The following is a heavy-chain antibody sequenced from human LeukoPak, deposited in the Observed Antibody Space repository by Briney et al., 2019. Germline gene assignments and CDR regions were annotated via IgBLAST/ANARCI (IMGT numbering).Heavy chain of an antibody. CDR1: GYTFTGYY. D-gene: IGHD6-19*01. CDR2: INAGNGNT. V-gene: IGHV1-3*01. CDR3: ARDGDLAVAAH. Sequence: ASVKVSCKASGYTFTGYYMHWVRQAPGQGLGWMGWINAGNGNTKYSQKFQGRVTITRDTSASTAYMELSSLRSEDTAVYYCARDGDLAVAAHWGQGTLVTVSS. J-gene: IGHJ4*02.